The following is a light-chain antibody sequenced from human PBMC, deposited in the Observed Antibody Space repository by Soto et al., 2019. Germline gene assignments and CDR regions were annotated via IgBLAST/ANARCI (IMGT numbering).Light chain of an antibody. Sequence: DIVLTQSPGTLSLSPGERVTLSCRASQIVSSTYLAWYQQQPGQAPRLLIYSTSSRATGIPDRFSGSVSGTDFTLTISRLEPEDFALYYCHHYGSSTGTFGQGTKVEIK. CDR2: STS. J-gene: IGKJ1*01. CDR1: QIVSSTY. V-gene: IGKV3-20*01. CDR3: HHYGSSTGT.